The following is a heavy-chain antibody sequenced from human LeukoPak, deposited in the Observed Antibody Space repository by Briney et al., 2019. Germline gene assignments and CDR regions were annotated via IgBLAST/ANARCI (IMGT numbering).Heavy chain of an antibody. CDR1: GGTFSSYA. CDR2: IIPILGIA. D-gene: IGHD3-3*01. J-gene: IGHJ4*02. CDR3: ARAPVDFWSGYFSGWNDY. Sequence: SVKVSCKASGGTFSSYAISWVRQAPGQGLEWMGRIIPILGIANYAQKFQGRVTITADKSTSTAYMELRSLRSDDTAVYYCARAPVDFWSGYFSGWNDYWGQGTLVTVSS. V-gene: IGHV1-69*04.